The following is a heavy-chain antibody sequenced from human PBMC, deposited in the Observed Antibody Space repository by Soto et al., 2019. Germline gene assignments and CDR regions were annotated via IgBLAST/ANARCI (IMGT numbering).Heavy chain of an antibody. Sequence: PGGSLRLSCAASGFTFSSYAMSWVRQAPGKGLEWVSAISGSGGSTYYADSVKGRFTISRDNSKNALYLQMNSLRAEDTAVYYCAKDLRDGDYVSVGETNWFDPWGQGTLVTVSS. CDR2: ISGSGGST. CDR3: AKDLRDGDYVSVGETNWFDP. J-gene: IGHJ5*02. V-gene: IGHV3-23*01. CDR1: GFTFSSYA. D-gene: IGHD4-17*01.